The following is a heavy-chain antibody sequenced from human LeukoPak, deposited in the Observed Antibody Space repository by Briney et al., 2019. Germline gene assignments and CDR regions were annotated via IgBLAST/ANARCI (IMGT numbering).Heavy chain of an antibody. CDR2: IIPIFGTA. D-gene: IGHD1-26*01. V-gene: IGHV1-69*05. Sequence: SVKVSCKASGGTFSSYAISWVRQAPGQGLEWMGGIIPIFGTANYAQKFQGRVTITTDESTSTAYMELSSLRSEDTAVYYCARLVGPIVGATTVDYWGQGTLVTVSS. CDR3: ARLVGPIVGATTVDY. CDR1: GGTFSSYA. J-gene: IGHJ4*02.